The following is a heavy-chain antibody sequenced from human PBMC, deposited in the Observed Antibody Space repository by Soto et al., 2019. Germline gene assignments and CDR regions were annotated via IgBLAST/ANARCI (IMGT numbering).Heavy chain of an antibody. Sequence: GGSLRLSCAASGFTFSSYAMSWVRQAPGKGLEWVSAISGSGGSTYYADSVKGRFTISRDNSKNTLYLKMNSLRAEDTAVYYCAKDGFGATIYNYYYYMDVWGKGTTVTVSS. CDR2: ISGSGGST. CDR3: AKDGFGATIYNYYYYMDV. CDR1: GFTFSSYA. V-gene: IGHV3-23*01. D-gene: IGHD1-26*01. J-gene: IGHJ6*03.